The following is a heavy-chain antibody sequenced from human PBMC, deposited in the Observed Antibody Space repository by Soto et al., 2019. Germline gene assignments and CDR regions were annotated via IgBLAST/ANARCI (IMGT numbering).Heavy chain of an antibody. J-gene: IGHJ4*02. D-gene: IGHD2-21*02. Sequence: HPGEFLSLSCATSGFTFRKYWMHLVRQGPGKRVLWVARVNRDESITSYADSVKGRFNISRDNAKNMLCLQMSRLRFEDTALYHCICFECGLSAVVTEMEANGYWGQGT. CDR2: VNRDESIT. CDR3: ICFECGLSAVVTEMEANGY. V-gene: IGHV3-74*01. CDR1: GFTFRKYW.